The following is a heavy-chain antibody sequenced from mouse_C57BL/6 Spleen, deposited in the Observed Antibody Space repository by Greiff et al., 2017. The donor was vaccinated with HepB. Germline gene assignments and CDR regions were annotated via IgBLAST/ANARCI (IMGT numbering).Heavy chain of an antibody. D-gene: IGHD2-14*01. Sequence: QVQLQQPGAELVKPGASVKLSCKASGYTFTSYWMQWVKQRPGQGLEWIGEIDPSDSYTNYNQKFKGKATLTVDTSSSTAYMQLSSLTSEDSAVYYCARRVRLYFDYWGQGTTLTVSS. J-gene: IGHJ2*01. CDR2: IDPSDSYT. CDR3: ARRVRLYFDY. V-gene: IGHV1-50*01. CDR1: GYTFTSYW.